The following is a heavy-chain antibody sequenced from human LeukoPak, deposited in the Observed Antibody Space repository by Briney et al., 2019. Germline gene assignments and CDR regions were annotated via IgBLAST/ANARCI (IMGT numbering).Heavy chain of an antibody. Sequence: SETLSLTCTVSGGSISGYYWSWIRQPPGKGLEWIGEINHSGSTNYNPSLKSRVTISVDTSKNQFSLKLSSVTAADTAVYYCARRYHSVVPAATHFDYWGQGTLVTVSS. V-gene: IGHV4-34*01. CDR3: ARRYHSVVPAATHFDY. CDR2: INHSGST. D-gene: IGHD2-2*01. J-gene: IGHJ4*02. CDR1: GGSISGYY.